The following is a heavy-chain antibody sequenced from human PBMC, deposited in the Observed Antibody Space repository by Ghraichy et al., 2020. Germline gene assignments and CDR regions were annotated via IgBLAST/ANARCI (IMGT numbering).Heavy chain of an antibody. CDR2: IKSETDGGTA. J-gene: IGHJ3*02. V-gene: IGHV3-15*01. D-gene: IGHD2-2*01. Sequence: GGSLRLSCAASGFTFSYAWMTWVRQAPGKGLEWVGRIKSETDGGTADYAAPVKGRFTISRDDSKNTLYLQMNSLKTEDTSMYYCTLHVPLPSDVFGNGFDIWGQGTMVTVSS. CDR1: GFTFSYAW. CDR3: TLHVPLPSDVFGNGFDI.